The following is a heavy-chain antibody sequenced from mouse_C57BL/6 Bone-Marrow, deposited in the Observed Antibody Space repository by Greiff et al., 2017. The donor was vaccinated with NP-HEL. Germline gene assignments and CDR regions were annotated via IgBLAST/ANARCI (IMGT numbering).Heavy chain of an antibody. CDR1: GFSLTSYG. CDR2: IWSGGST. Sequence: VKLQESGPGLVQPSQSLSITCTVSGFSLTSYGVHWVRQSPGKGLEWLGVIWSGGSTAYNAAFISRLSISKDNSKSQVFFKMNSLQADDTAIYYCARNWGGYYSWFAYWGQGTLVTVSA. J-gene: IGHJ3*01. CDR3: ARNWGGYYSWFAY. V-gene: IGHV2-2*01. D-gene: IGHD2-3*01.